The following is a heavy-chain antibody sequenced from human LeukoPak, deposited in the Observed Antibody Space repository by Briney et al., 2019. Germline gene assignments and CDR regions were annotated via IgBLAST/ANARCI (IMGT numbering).Heavy chain of an antibody. CDR2: IDHTGRS. V-gene: IGHV4-34*01. CDR1: GGSFSGHY. Sequence: PSETLSLTCAVYGGSFSGHYWTWLRQPPGKGLEWIGEIDHTGRSTYNPSLTSRDTISKGSSKNQFSLSLGSVIVADTAVYFCARGENSGSYFSYFDSWAQGAPVTVSS. CDR3: ARGENSGSYFSYFDS. D-gene: IGHD3-10*01. J-gene: IGHJ5*01.